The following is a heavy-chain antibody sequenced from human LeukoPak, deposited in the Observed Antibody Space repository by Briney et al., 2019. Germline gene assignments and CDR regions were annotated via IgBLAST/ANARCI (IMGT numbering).Heavy chain of an antibody. CDR2: ISAYNGNT. CDR1: GYTFTSYG. Sequence: GASVKVSCKASGYTFTSYGISWVRQAPGQGLEWMGWISAYNGNTNYAQKLQGRVTMTTDTSTSTAHMELRSLRSDDTAVYYCARDFYSGSYGFTYYYYMDVWGKGTTVTVSS. CDR3: ARDFYSGSYGFTYYYYMDV. D-gene: IGHD1-26*01. V-gene: IGHV1-18*01. J-gene: IGHJ6*03.